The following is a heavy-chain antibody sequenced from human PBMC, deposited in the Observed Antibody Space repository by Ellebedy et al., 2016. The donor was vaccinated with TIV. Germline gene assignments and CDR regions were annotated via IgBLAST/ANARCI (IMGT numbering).Heavy chain of an antibody. Sequence: MPSETLSLTCAVYNGSFTHYFWSWVRQPPGKGLKWIGEINASGTTNNNPSLKNRVTISVDTPKRQFSLRLTSVTAADTAVYYCARARGQYLYGSGSYFTNWGQGEMVTVSS. CDR3: ARARGQYLYGSGSYFTN. V-gene: IGHV4-34*01. D-gene: IGHD3-10*01. CDR1: NGSFTHYF. J-gene: IGHJ4*02. CDR2: INASGTT.